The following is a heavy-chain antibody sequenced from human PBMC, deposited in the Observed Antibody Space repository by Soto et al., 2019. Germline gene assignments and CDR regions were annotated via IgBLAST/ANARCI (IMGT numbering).Heavy chain of an antibody. V-gene: IGHV3-23*04. CDR2: ISGSGGSK. D-gene: IGHD6-25*01. J-gene: IGHJ4*02. Sequence: EVQLVSPGGGLVQPGGSLRLSCAASGLPFSSYAMSWVRQAPGKGLEWVSAISGSGGSKYYADSVKGRFSISRDNSKSTLYLQMNSLIADNTAVYYCAIPFIAAAGETDYLCQGTMFTFSS. CDR3: AIPFIAAAGETDY. CDR1: GLPFSSYA.